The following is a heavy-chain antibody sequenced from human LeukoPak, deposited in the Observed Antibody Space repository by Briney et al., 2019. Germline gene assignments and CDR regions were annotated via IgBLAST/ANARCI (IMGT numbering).Heavy chain of an antibody. D-gene: IGHD5-18*01. CDR1: GFTFDDYA. J-gene: IGHJ4*02. Sequence: GGSLRLSCAASGFTFDDYAMHWVRQAPGKGLEWVSGISWNSGSIGYADSVKGRFTISRDNAKNSLYLQMNSLRAEDTAVYYCARDPSVDTAMVQAGYFDYWGQGTLVTVSS. CDR3: ARDPSVDTAMVQAGYFDY. V-gene: IGHV3-9*01. CDR2: ISWNSGSI.